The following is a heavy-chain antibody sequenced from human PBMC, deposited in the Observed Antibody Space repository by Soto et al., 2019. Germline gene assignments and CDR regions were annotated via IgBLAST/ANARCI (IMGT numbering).Heavy chain of an antibody. CDR3: ARTPDY. D-gene: IGHD2-15*01. CDR2: IYHSGST. Sequence: QLQLQESGSGLVKPSQTLSLTCAVSGGSISSGGYSWSWIRQPPGKGLEWIGYIYHSGSTYYNPSLTSRVTISVDRAKYPFFLKLSSVTAADTAVYSCARTPDYWGQGTLVTVSS. CDR1: GGSISSGGYS. J-gene: IGHJ4*02. V-gene: IGHV4-30-2*01.